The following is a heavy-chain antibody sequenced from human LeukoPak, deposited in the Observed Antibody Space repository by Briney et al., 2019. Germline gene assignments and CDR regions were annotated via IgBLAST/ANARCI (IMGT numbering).Heavy chain of an antibody. CDR3: ARDSCSGGTCYFPDAFDI. Sequence: GGSLRLSCAASGFTVSSNYMSWVRQAPGKGLEWVPVIYSGGSTYYADSVKGRFTISRDNSKNTLYLQMNSLRAEDTAVYYCARDSCSGGTCYFPDAFDIWGQGTLVTVSS. CDR2: IYSGGST. V-gene: IGHV3-66*01. CDR1: GFTVSSNY. J-gene: IGHJ3*02. D-gene: IGHD2-15*01.